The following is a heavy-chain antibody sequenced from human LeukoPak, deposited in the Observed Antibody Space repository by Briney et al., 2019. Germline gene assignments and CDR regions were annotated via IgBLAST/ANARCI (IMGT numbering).Heavy chain of an antibody. V-gene: IGHV3-48*04. CDR2: ISSSSTI. D-gene: IGHD4-23*01. Sequence: PGGSLRLSCAASGFTFSSYSMNWVRQAPGKGLEWVSYISSSSTIYYADSVRGRFTISRDNAKNSLYLQVNSLRAEDTAVYYCARAYGGSVGPVYYFDSWGQGSLVTVSS. J-gene: IGHJ4*02. CDR3: ARAYGGSVGPVYYFDS. CDR1: GFTFSSYS.